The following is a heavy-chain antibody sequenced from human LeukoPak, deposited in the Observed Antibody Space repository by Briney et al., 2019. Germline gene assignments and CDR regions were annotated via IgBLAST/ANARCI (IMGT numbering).Heavy chain of an antibody. J-gene: IGHJ4*02. CDR2: IYTSGST. CDR3: GSSHSSSWYDF. Sequence: KPSETLSLTCTVSGGSISSGSYYWSWIRQPAGKGLEWIGRIYTSGSTNYNPSLKSRVTISADTSKNQFSLYFHSVTAADTAVYFCGSSHSSSWYDFWGQGTLVTVSS. D-gene: IGHD6-13*01. V-gene: IGHV4-61*02. CDR1: GGSISSGSYY.